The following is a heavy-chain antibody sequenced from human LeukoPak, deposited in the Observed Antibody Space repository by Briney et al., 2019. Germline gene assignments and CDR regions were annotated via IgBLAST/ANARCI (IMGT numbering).Heavy chain of an antibody. V-gene: IGHV1-2*04. CDR3: ARGPELLRNFDWLLWTLDY. J-gene: IGHJ4*02. CDR2: INPNSGGT. Sequence: ASVKVSCKASGYTFTGYYMHWVRQAPGQGLEWMGWINPNSGGTNYAQKFQGWVTMTRDTSISTAYMELSRLRSDDAAVYYCARGPELLRNFDWLLWTLDYWGQGTLVTVSS. CDR1: GYTFTGYY. D-gene: IGHD3-9*01.